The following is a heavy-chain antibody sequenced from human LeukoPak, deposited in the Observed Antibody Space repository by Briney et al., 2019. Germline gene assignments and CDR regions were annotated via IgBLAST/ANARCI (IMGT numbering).Heavy chain of an antibody. J-gene: IGHJ3*02. CDR3: ARGARYSSFDI. CDR2: IYYSGST. V-gene: IGHV4-59*01. D-gene: IGHD1-1*01. CDR1: GGSIRSYY. Sequence: PSETLSLTCTVSGGSIRSYYWSWIRQPPGKGLEWIGYIYYSGSTNYNPSLKSRVTISVDTSKNQFSLKLSSVTAADTAVYYCARGARYSSFDIWGQARMVTVSS.